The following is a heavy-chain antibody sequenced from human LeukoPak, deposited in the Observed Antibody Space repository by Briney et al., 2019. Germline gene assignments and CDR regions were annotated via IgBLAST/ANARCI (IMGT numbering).Heavy chain of an antibody. CDR1: GGSISSGDYY. D-gene: IGHD3-10*01. Sequence: SETLSLNCTVSGGSISSGDYYWSWIRQPPGKGLEWIGYIYYSGSTYYNPSLKSRVTISVDTSKNQFSLKLSSVTAADTAVYYCARAPSRSGSYYPYFDYWGQGTLVTVSS. V-gene: IGHV4-30-4*01. CDR3: ARAPSRSGSYYPYFDY. J-gene: IGHJ4*02. CDR2: IYYSGST.